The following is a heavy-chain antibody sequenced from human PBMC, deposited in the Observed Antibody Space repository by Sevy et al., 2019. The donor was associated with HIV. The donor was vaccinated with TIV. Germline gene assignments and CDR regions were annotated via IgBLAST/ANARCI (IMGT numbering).Heavy chain of an antibody. CDR1: GGSISSGGFF. CDR3: ARFYDSSGGWFDP. V-gene: IGHV4-31*03. Sequence: SETLSLTCSVSGGSISSGGFFGSWIRQHPGKGLEWIGYIYYGGGTYYNPSLKSRSMISVDTSKNQFSLKVNSVTVADTAVYYCARFYDSSGGWFDPWGQGMLVTVSS. J-gene: IGHJ5*02. CDR2: IYYGGGT. D-gene: IGHD3-22*01.